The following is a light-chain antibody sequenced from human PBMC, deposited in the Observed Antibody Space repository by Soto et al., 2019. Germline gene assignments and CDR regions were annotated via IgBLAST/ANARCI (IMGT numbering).Light chain of an antibody. CDR2: AVS. V-gene: IGLV2-14*01. CDR1: SSDVGLYDY. Sequence: QSALTQPASVSGSPGQSITISCTGTSSDVGLYDYVSWYQQHPGKAPQLMIYAVSNRPSGVSNRFSASKSGNTASLFISGLQAEDEADYYCSSYAGSNILYVFGPGTKVTVL. J-gene: IGLJ1*01. CDR3: SSYAGSNILYV.